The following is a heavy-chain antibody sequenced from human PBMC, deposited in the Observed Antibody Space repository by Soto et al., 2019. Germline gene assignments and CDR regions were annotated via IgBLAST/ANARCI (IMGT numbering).Heavy chain of an antibody. CDR1: GFPFSAYW. CDR2: ISDDGSTA. Sequence: GGPQRLSCAVSGFPFSAYWMHWVRQVPGKGLTWVSRISDDGSTATYADSVKGRFVISRDNAKNSLYLEMNTLRADDSGLYYCARGPRVSSTGTGAHWGRGTLVTVSS. D-gene: IGHD1-1*01. CDR3: ARGPRVSSTGTGAH. V-gene: IGHV3-74*01. J-gene: IGHJ4*02.